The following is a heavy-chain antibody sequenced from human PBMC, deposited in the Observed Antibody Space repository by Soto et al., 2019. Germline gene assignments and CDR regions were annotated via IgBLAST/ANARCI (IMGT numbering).Heavy chain of an antibody. Sequence: SETLSLTCTVSGGSISSYYWIWIRQPPGKGLEWIGYIYYSGSTNYNPSLKSRVTISVDTSKNQFSLKLSSVTAADTAVYYCARDVGGGGAYGMDVWGQGTTVTVSS. CDR1: GGSISSYY. CDR3: ARDVGGGGAYGMDV. J-gene: IGHJ6*02. V-gene: IGHV4-59*01. D-gene: IGHD2-21*01. CDR2: IYYSGST.